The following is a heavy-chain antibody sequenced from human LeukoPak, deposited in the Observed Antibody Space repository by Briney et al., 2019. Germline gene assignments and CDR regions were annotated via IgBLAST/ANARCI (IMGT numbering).Heavy chain of an antibody. J-gene: IGHJ4*02. Sequence: GGSLRLSCAASGFTFDDYAMHWVRQAPGKGLEWVSLISGDGGGTYYADSVKGRFTISRDNSKNSLYLQMNSLRTEDTALYYCAKRGSSGSSTTYYFDCWGQGTLVTVSS. V-gene: IGHV3-43*02. D-gene: IGHD1-26*01. CDR1: GFTFDDYA. CDR3: AKRGSSGSSTTYYFDC. CDR2: ISGDGGGT.